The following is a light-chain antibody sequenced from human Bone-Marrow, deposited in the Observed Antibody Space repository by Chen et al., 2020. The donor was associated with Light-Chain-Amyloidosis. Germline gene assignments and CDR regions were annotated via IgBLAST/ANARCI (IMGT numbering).Light chain of an antibody. CDR1: RSVRSSY. V-gene: IGKV3-20*01. J-gene: IGKJ1*01. CDR2: DTV. CDR3: QQCGTSPIT. Sequence: EIVLTKSPGTLSLSPGERDTLSCRASRSVRSSYLAWYQQRPGQAPRLISYDTVSRASVTPDRFSGSGSGTDFTLTISRLEPEDSAVYYCQQCGTSPITFGQGTKVEVK.